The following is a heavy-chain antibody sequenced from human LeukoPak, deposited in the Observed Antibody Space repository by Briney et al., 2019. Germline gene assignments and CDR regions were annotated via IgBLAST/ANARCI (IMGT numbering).Heavy chain of an antibody. D-gene: IGHD3-3*01. CDR2: IYTSGST. CDR1: GGSISSYY. J-gene: IGHJ4*02. Sequence: SSETLSLTCTVSGGSISSYYWSWIRQPAGKGLEWIGRIYTSGSTNYNPSLKSRVTMSVDTSKNQFSLKLSSVTAADTAVYYCAREGRSVTIFGVVLYYFDYWGQGTQVTVSS. CDR3: AREGRSVTIFGVVLYYFDY. V-gene: IGHV4-4*07.